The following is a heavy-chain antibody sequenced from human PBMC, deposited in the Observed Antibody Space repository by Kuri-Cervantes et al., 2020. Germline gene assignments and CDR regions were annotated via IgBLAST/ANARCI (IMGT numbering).Heavy chain of an antibody. D-gene: IGHD3-22*01. CDR1: GYTFTSYY. CDR3: ARDWDSSGYQPNWYFDF. Sequence: ASVKVSCKASGYTFTSYYMHWVRQAPGQGLEWMGIINSRGGSTSYAQMFQGRVTMTRDTSTSTVYMELSSLRSDDTAVYYFARDWDSSGYQPNWYFDFWGRGTLVTVSS. CDR2: INSRGGST. V-gene: IGHV1-46*01. J-gene: IGHJ2*01.